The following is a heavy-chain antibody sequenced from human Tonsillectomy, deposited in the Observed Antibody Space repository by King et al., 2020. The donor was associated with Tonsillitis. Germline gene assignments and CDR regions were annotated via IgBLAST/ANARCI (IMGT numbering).Heavy chain of an antibody. Sequence: VQLVESGGGVVQSGGSLRLSCAASGFTFSSYGMHWVRQAPGKGLKWGAYISYDGSNKYYADAVKGRFTISRDISKNTVYLPMSSLRVEDTAVYYCAKDRDSGDYEPLYHWGQGTLVTVSS. CDR2: ISYDGSNK. J-gene: IGHJ5*02. CDR3: AKDRDSGDYEPLYH. CDR1: GFTFSSYG. D-gene: IGHD4-17*01. V-gene: IGHV3-30*02.